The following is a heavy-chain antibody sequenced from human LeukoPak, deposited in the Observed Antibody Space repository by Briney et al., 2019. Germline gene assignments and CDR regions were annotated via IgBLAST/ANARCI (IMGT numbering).Heavy chain of an antibody. CDR2: IYSGGST. J-gene: IGHJ5*02. CDR3: ARVHYDSSADWFDP. V-gene: IGHV3-53*01. D-gene: IGHD3-22*01. CDR1: GFTVSSNY. Sequence: GGSLRLSCAASGFTVSSNYMSWVRQAPGKGLEWVSVIYSGGSTYYADSVKGRFTISRDNSKSTLYLQMNSLRAEDTAVYYCARVHYDSSADWFDPWGQGTLVTVSS.